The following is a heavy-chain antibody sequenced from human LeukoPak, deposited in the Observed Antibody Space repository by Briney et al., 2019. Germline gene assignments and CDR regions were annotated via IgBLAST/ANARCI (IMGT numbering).Heavy chain of an antibody. CDR2: IIPIFGTA. D-gene: IGHD6-19*01. J-gene: IGHJ4*02. V-gene: IGHV1-69*05. CDR1: GFTFSSYA. Sequence: PGRSLRPSCAASGFTFSSYAISWVRQAPGQGLEWMGGIIPIFGTANYAQKFQGRVTITTDESTSTAYMELSSLRSEDTAVYYCARDRGWYVYWGQGTLVTVSS. CDR3: ARDRGWYVY.